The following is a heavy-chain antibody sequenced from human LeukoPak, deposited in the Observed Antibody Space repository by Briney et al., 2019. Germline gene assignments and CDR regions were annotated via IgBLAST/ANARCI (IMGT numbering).Heavy chain of an antibody. J-gene: IGHJ1*01. Sequence: SVKVSCKASGGTFSSYAISWVRQAPGQGLEWMGGIIPIFGTANYAQKFQGRVTITADESTSTAYMELSSLRSEDTAVYYCARDGCSSTSCYPHQHWGQGTLVTVSS. V-gene: IGHV1-69*13. CDR1: GGTFSSYA. CDR3: ARDGCSSTSCYPHQH. D-gene: IGHD2-2*01. CDR2: IIPIFGTA.